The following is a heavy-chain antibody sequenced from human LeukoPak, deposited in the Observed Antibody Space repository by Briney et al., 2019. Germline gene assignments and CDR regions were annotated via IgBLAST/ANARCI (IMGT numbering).Heavy chain of an antibody. CDR2: IRVSDGAK. CDR3: ANNPYGDYAL. D-gene: IGHD4-17*01. CDR1: GFPFPTYA. J-gene: IGHJ4*02. V-gene: IGHV3-23*01. Sequence: GGSLRLSCAASGFPFPTYAMKWVRQAPGKGLEWVSSIRVSDGAKFYADSVKGRFTISRDNSKNTLFLQMNSLRAEDTAVYYCANNPYGDYALWGQGTLVTVSS.